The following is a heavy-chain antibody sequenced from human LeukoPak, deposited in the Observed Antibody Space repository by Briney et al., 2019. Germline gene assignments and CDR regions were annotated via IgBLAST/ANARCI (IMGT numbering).Heavy chain of an antibody. J-gene: IGHJ4*02. Sequence: GGSLRLSCAASGFAFSGYAMHWVRRAPGKGLEWMAVISFDETNNYYADSVKGRFTISRDNSKNTMYLQLNSLTTEDTAVYYCARDTPIRDFWSGYYPDFWGQGTLVTVSS. CDR2: ISFDETNN. V-gene: IGHV3-30*04. D-gene: IGHD3-3*01. CDR3: ARDTPIRDFWSGYYPDF. CDR1: GFAFSGYA.